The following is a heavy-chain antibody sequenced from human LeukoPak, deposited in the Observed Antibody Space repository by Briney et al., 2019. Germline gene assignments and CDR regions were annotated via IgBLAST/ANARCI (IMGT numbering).Heavy chain of an antibody. CDR2: IIPILGIA. CDR3: ASGVGATTIDAFDI. D-gene: IGHD1-26*01. CDR1: GGTFSSYA. V-gene: IGHV1-69*04. J-gene: IGHJ3*02. Sequence: GSSVKVSCKASGGTFSSYAISWVRQAPGQGLEWMGRIIPILGIANYAQKFQGRVTITADKSTSTAYMELSSLRSEDTAVYYCASGVGATTIDAFDIWGQGTMVTVSS.